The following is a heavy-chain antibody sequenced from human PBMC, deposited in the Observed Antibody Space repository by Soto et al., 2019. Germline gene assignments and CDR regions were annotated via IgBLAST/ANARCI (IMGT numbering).Heavy chain of an antibody. CDR2: IYHSGST. CDR3: ARATPSKTTYYYDSSGSYAFDI. J-gene: IGHJ3*02. V-gene: IGHV4-30-2*01. D-gene: IGHD3-22*01. CDR1: GGSISSGGYS. Sequence: PSETLSLTCAVSGGSISSGGYSWRWIRQPPGKGLEWIGYIYHSGSTYYNPSLKSRVTISVDRSKNQFSLKLSSVTAADTAVYYCARATPSKTTYYYDSSGSYAFDIWGQGTMVTVSS.